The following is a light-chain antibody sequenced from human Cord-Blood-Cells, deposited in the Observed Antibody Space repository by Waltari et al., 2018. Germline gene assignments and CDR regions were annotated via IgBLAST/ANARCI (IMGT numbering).Light chain of an antibody. CDR3: SSYTSSSTVV. Sequence: QSALTQPASVSGSPGQSITISCPGTSSDVGGYNYVSWYQQHPGKAPKLKIYDVSNRPSGGSNRFSGSKYGNTASLTISGLQAEDEADYYCSSYTSSSTVVFGGGTKLTVL. V-gene: IGLV2-14*01. CDR2: DVS. J-gene: IGLJ2*01. CDR1: SSDVGGYNY.